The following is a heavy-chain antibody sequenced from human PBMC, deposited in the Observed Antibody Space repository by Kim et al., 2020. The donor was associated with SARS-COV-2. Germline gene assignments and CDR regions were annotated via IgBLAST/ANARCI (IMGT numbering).Heavy chain of an antibody. D-gene: IGHD1-26*01. CDR1: GGSISSSSYY. Sequence: SETLSLTCTVSGGSISSSSYYWGWIRQPPGKGLEWIGSIYYSGSTYYNPSLKSRVTISVDTSKNQFSLKLSSVTAADTAVYYCASEGGTPSQFWGQGTLVTVSS. J-gene: IGHJ4*02. V-gene: IGHV4-39*01. CDR3: ASEGGTPSQF. CDR2: IYYSGST.